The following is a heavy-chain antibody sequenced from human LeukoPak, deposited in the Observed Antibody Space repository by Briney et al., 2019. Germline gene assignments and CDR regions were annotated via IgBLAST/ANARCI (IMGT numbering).Heavy chain of an antibody. Sequence: GGSLRLSCAASGFTFSSYWMHWVRQAPGKGLVWVSRINGDGSTTTYADSVKGRFTISRDNAKNTLYLQMNSLRAEDTAVYYCARVCSTTSCYDHWGQGILVTVSS. J-gene: IGHJ4*02. CDR3: ARVCSTTSCYDH. CDR2: INGDGSTT. V-gene: IGHV3-74*01. D-gene: IGHD2-2*01. CDR1: GFTFSSYW.